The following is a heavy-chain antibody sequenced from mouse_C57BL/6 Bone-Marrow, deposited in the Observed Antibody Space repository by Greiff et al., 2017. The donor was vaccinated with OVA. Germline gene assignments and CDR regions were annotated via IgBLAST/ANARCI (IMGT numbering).Heavy chain of an antibody. V-gene: IGHV1-81*01. D-gene: IGHD3-2*02. Sequence: QVQLQQSGAELARPGASVKLSCTASGYTFTSYGISWVKQRTGQGLEWIGEIYPRSGNTYYNEKFKGKAKLTADKSSSTAYMELRSLTSEDSAVYFCAREGAQVYAMDYWGQGTSVTVSS. CDR2: IYPRSGNT. CDR1: GYTFTSYG. J-gene: IGHJ4*01. CDR3: AREGAQVYAMDY.